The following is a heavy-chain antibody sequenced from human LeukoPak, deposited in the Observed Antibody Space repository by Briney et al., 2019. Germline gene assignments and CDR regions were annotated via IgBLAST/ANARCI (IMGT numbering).Heavy chain of an antibody. Sequence: GGSLRLSCAASGFIFSSYAMNWVRQAPGKGLEWVSAISGSGGSTHYADSVKGRLAISRDNSKNTLYLQMSSLRAEDTAVYYCAKVSGKTGSAAGSLPFDYWGQGTLVTVSS. D-gene: IGHD6-13*01. J-gene: IGHJ4*02. CDR2: ISGSGGST. CDR3: AKVSGKTGSAAGSLPFDY. CDR1: GFIFSSYA. V-gene: IGHV3-23*01.